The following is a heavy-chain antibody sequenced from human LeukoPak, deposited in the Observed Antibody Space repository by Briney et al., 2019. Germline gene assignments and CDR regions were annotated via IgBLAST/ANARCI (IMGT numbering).Heavy chain of an antibody. CDR3: GRGRGSGTVGPGDNCFDP. Sequence: EASVKVSCKASGGTFSSYAISWVRQAPGQGLEWMGGIIPIFGTANYAQKFQGRVTITADESTSTAYMERSSLGSEDPAVYYCGRGRGSGTVGPGDNCFDPWGKETLVTVSP. J-gene: IGHJ5*02. V-gene: IGHV1-69*01. D-gene: IGHD2-2*01. CDR2: IIPIFGTA. CDR1: GGTFSSYA.